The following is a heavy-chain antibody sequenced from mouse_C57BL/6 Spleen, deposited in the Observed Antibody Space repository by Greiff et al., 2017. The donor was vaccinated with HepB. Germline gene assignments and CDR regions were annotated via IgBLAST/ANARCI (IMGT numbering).Heavy chain of an antibody. D-gene: IGHD1-1*01. CDR3: ARSPSYGSSWFAY. CDR2: IYPGDGDT. V-gene: IGHV1-82*01. Sequence: QVQLQQSGPELVKPGASVKISCKASGYAFSSSWMNWVKQRPGKGLEWIGRIYPGDGDTNYNGKFKGKATLTADKSSSTAYMQLSSLTSEDSAVYFCARSPSYGSSWFAYWGQGTLVTVSA. J-gene: IGHJ3*01. CDR1: GYAFSSSW.